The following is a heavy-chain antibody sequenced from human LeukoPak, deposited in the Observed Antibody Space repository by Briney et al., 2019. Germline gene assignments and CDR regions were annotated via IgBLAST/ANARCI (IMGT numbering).Heavy chain of an antibody. Sequence: PSETLSLTCIVSGYSISSGYFWGWVRQPPGKGLEWIGSIYHVGTTHYNPSLKSRVSISLDTSKNQFSLKMSSVTAADTAVYYCARDARHRYCSSSSCYRGWLDPWGQGTPVTVSS. V-gene: IGHV4-38-2*02. D-gene: IGHD2-2*01. CDR2: IYHVGTT. CDR3: ARDARHRYCSSSSCYRGWLDP. CDR1: GYSISSGYF. J-gene: IGHJ5*02.